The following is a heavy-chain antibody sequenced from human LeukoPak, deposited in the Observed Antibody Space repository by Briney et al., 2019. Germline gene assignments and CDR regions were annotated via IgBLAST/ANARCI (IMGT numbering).Heavy chain of an antibody. D-gene: IGHD2-21*02. CDR2: ISSSGRTI. CDR1: GFTFSFYE. Sequence: QAGGSLRLSCAASGFTFSFYEMNWVRRAPVKGLEWVSYISSSGRTIYYADSVKGRFTISRDNAKNSLYLQMNFLRAEDTAVYYCARGEMGYCDGDCYSAVDYWGQGTLVTVSS. CDR3: ARGEMGYCDGDCYSAVDY. J-gene: IGHJ4*02. V-gene: IGHV3-48*03.